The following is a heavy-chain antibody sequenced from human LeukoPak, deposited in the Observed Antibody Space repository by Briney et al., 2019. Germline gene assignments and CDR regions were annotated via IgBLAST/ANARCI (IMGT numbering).Heavy chain of an antibody. J-gene: IGHJ2*01. CDR2: INAGNGNT. Sequence: ASVKVSCKASGYTFTSYAMHWVRQAPGQRLEWMGWINAGNGNTKYSQKFQGRVTITRDTSASTAYMELSSLRSGDTAVYYCAREVLGHPWYFDLWGRGTLVTVSS. D-gene: IGHD2-8*01. CDR3: AREVLGHPWYFDL. V-gene: IGHV1-3*01. CDR1: GYTFTSYA.